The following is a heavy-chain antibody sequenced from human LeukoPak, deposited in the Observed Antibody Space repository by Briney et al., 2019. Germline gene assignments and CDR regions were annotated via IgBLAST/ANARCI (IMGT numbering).Heavy chain of an antibody. D-gene: IGHD3-3*01. CDR2: ISYDGSNK. Sequence: GGSLRLSCAASGFTFSSYAMHWVRQAPGKGLEWAAVISYDGSNKYYADSVKGRFTISRDNSKNTLYLQMNSLRAEDTAVYYCARGGAYDFWSGYYNGDRFDYWGQGTLVTVSS. CDR1: GFTFSSYA. CDR3: ARGGAYDFWSGYYNGDRFDY. J-gene: IGHJ4*02. V-gene: IGHV3-30-3*01.